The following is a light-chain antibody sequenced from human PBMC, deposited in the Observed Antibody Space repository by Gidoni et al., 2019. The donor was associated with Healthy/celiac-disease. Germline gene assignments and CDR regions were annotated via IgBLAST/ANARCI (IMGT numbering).Light chain of an antibody. J-gene: IGKJ3*01. CDR2: GAS. V-gene: IGKV3-20*01. CDR3: QQYGSSPLFT. CDR1: QSVSSSY. Sequence: DIVLTQSPGTLSLSPGERATLSCRASQSVSSSYLAWYQQKPGQAPRLLIYGASSRATGIPDRFSGSGSGTDFTLTISRLELEDFAVYYCQQYGSSPLFTFGPXTKVDIK.